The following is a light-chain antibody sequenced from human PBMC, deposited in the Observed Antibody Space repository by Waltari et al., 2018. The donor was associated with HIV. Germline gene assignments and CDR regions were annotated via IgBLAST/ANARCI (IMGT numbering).Light chain of an antibody. V-gene: IGKV3-15*01. J-gene: IGKJ1*01. CDR3: QQYNSWPRT. CDR1: KSLSGN. Sequence: IVMTQSPATLSVSPGERVTLSCSASKSLSGNLAWYQQRRGQAPLLLIYGSATRASGIPARFSGSGSGPEFSLTISSLQSEDFAIYYCQQYNSWPRTFGQGTKLEI. CDR2: GSA.